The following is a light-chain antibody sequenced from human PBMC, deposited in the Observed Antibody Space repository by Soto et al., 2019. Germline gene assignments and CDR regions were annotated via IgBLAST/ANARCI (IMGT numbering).Light chain of an antibody. CDR1: QSVSDK. CDR2: HAS. J-gene: IGKJ5*01. V-gene: IGKV3D-15*02. Sequence: EIVMTQSQTTLSVSXGESATLSXXXSQSVSDKLAWYQQKLCQAPRLLIYHASTRATGIPGRFSGSGSGTDFTLTISRLEPEDFAVYYCQQYSSSPSITFGQGTRLEI. CDR3: QQYSSSPSIT.